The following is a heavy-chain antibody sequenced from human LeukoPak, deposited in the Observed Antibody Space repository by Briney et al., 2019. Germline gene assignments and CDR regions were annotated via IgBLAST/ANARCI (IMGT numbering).Heavy chain of an antibody. V-gene: IGHV4-59*01. D-gene: IGHD3-22*01. J-gene: IGHJ5*02. Sequence: PSETLSLTCTVSGGSISSYYWSWIRQPPGKGLEWIGYIYYIGSTNYNPSLKSRVTISVDTSKNQFSLKLSSVTAADTAVYYCARLNEYDDSSGMFDPWGQGTLVTVSS. CDR1: GGSISSYY. CDR3: ARLNEYDDSSGMFDP. CDR2: IYYIGST.